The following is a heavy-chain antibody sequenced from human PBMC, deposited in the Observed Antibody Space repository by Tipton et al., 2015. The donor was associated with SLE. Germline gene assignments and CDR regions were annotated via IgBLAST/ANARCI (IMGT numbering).Heavy chain of an antibody. CDR3: ARVPFSWPNWYIDL. Sequence: TLSLTCSVSGGSIRDVDDFWTWIRQPAGKGLEWIGRIQSDGSANYNPSLKSRTTISVDTSKNQFSLKLTSVTAADTALYFCARVPFSWPNWYIDLWGRGSLVTVSS. V-gene: IGHV4-61*02. J-gene: IGHJ2*01. D-gene: IGHD2-15*01. CDR2: IQSDGSA. CDR1: GGSIRDVDDF.